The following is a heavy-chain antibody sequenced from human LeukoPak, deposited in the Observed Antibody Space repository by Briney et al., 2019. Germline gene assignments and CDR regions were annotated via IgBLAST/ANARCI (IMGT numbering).Heavy chain of an antibody. CDR1: GFNLIGSG. CDR3: ARGGVNFDFLNRGDFDY. V-gene: IGHV3-7*01. J-gene: IGHJ4*02. D-gene: IGHD3-9*01. Sequence: PGGSLRLSCAASGFNLIGSGMSWVRQAPGKGLEWVANIKQDGTEKYYLASVKGRFSISRDNAKSSVYLQMNSLRAEDTAVYYSARGGVNFDFLNRGDFDYWGQGTLVTVSS. CDR2: IKQDGTEK.